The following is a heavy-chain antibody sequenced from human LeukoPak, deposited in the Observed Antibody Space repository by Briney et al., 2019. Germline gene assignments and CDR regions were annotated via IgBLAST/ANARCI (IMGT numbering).Heavy chain of an antibody. D-gene: IGHD3-22*01. V-gene: IGHV1-18*01. CDR2: ISAYNGNT. CDR1: GYTFTSYG. J-gene: IGHJ4*02. CDR3: ARDRYYDSSGYRHFDY. Sequence: GASVKVSCKASGYTFTSYGISWVRQAPGQGLEWKGWISAYNGNTNYAQKLQGRVTMTTDTSTSTAYMELRSLGSDDTAVYYCARDRYYDSSGYRHFDYWGQGTLVTVSS.